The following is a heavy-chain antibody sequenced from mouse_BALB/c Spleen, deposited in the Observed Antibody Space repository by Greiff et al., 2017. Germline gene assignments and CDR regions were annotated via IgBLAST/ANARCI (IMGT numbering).Heavy chain of an antibody. Sequence: VQLQQSGPELVKPGASVKISCKASGYSFTGYFMNWVMQSHGKSLEWIGRINPYNGDTFYNQKFKGKATLTVDKSSSTAHMELRSLASEDSAVYYCASFYYYGSSAMDYWGQGTSVTVSS. D-gene: IGHD1-1*01. CDR1: GYSFTGYF. CDR2: INPYNGDT. J-gene: IGHJ4*01. V-gene: IGHV1-20*02. CDR3: ASFYYYGSSAMDY.